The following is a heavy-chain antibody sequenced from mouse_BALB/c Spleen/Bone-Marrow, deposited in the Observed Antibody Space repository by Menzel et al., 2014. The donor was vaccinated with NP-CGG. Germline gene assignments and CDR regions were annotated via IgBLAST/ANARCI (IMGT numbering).Heavy chain of an antibody. D-gene: IGHD2-10*02. V-gene: IGHV1-61*01. J-gene: IGHJ2*01. Sequence: QVQLQQPGAELVRPGASVKLSCKASGYTFTGYWMDWVKQRPGQGLEWIGVIDPSDSETHYNQMFKDKATLSVDKSSSTAYMQLSSLTSDDSAVYYCARKYGKGGDYWGQGTTLTVSS. CDR2: IDPSDSET. CDR3: ARKYGKGGDY. CDR1: GYTFTGYW.